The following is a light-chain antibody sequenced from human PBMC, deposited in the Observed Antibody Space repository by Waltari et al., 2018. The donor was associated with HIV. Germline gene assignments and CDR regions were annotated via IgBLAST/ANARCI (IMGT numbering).Light chain of an antibody. CDR3: LLYFSGFRPNWV. Sequence: QTVVTQEPSLTVSPGGTVTLTCASSSGPVTSGSFANWFQQKPGQPPKTLIYASTKSQPWTPALFSGSLLGDKAVLTLSGARPEDEADYYCLLYFSGFRPNWVFGGGTKLTVL. V-gene: IGLV7-43*01. CDR2: AST. J-gene: IGLJ3*02. CDR1: SGPVTSGSF.